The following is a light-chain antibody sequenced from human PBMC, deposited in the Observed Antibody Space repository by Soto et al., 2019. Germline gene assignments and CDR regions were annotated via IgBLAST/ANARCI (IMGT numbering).Light chain of an antibody. CDR2: DVN. V-gene: IGLV2-14*01. CDR1: SSDVGGYNY. J-gene: IGLJ1*01. CDR3: CSYTSTATYV. Sequence: QSVLTQPASVSGSPGQSITISCTGTSSDVGGYNYVPWYQQHPDKAPKLMIYDVNNRPSGISNRFSGSKSGNTASLTILGLQAEDEADYYCCSYTSTATYVFGTGTKVTVL.